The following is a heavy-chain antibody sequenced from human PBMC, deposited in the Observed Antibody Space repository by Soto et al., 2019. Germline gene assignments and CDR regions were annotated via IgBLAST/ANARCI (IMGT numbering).Heavy chain of an antibody. CDR2: IYYSGST. D-gene: IGHD3-3*01. CDR3: ARDLDYDFWRFDP. V-gene: IGHV4-59*01. J-gene: IGHJ5*02. CDR1: GGSISSYY. Sequence: SETLSLTCTVSGGSISSYYWSWIRQPPGKGLEWIGYIYYSGSTNYNPSLKSRVTISVDTSKNQFSLQLSSVTAADTAVYYCARDLDYDFWRFDPWGQGTLVTVSS.